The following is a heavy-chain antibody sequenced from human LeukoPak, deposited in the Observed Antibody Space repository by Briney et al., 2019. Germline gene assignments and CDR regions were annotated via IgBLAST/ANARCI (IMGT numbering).Heavy chain of an antibody. J-gene: IGHJ4*02. CDR1: GFTFSSYG. D-gene: IGHD2-2*01. CDR2: IRYDGSNK. V-gene: IGHV3-30*02. Sequence: GGSLRLSCAASGFTFSSYGMHWVRQAPGKGLEWVAFIRYDGSNKYCADSVKGRFTISRDNSKNTLYLQMNSLRAEDTAVYYCAKDDGYCSSTSCYLDYWGQGTLVTVSS. CDR3: AKDDGYCSSTSCYLDY.